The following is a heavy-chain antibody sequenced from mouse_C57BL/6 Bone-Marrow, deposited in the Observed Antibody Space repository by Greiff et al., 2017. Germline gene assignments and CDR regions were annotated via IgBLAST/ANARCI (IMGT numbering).Heavy chain of an antibody. J-gene: IGHJ3*01. D-gene: IGHD2-4*01. V-gene: IGHV1-15*01. CDR1: GYTFTDYE. CDR3: ARAYDYEVGFAY. Sequence: QVQLKESGAELVRPGASVTLSCKASGYTFTDYEMHWVKQTPVHGLEWIGAIDPETGGTAYTQKFKGKAILTADKSSSTAYMELRSLTSEDSAVYYCARAYDYEVGFAYWGQGTLVTVSA. CDR2: IDPETGGT.